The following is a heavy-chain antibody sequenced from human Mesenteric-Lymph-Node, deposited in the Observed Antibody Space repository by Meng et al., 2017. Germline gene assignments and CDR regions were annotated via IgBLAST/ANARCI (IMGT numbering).Heavy chain of an antibody. CDR3: ARGGWTSYYYDSSGDFDY. V-gene: IGHV4-39*07. Sequence: SETLSLTCTVSGGSISSSSYYWGWIRQPPGKGLEWIGSIYYSGSTYYNPSLKSRVTISVDTSKNQLSLKLSSVTAADTAVYYCARGGWTSYYYDSSGDFDYWGQGTLVTVSS. D-gene: IGHD3-22*01. J-gene: IGHJ4*02. CDR1: GGSISSSSYY. CDR2: IYYSGST.